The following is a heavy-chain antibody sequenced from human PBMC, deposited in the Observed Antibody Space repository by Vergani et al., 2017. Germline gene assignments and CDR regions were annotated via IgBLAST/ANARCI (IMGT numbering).Heavy chain of an antibody. CDR2: ISWNSGSI. J-gene: IGHJ4*02. CDR1: GFTFDDYA. Sequence: EVQLVESGGGLVQPGRSLRLSCAASGFTFDDYAMHWVRHAPGKGLEWVSGISWNSGSIGYADSVKGRFTISRDNAKNSLYLQMNSLRAEDTALYYCAKDIKVGARGGFDYWGQGTLVTVSS. V-gene: IGHV3-9*01. CDR3: AKDIKVGARGGFDY. D-gene: IGHD1-26*01.